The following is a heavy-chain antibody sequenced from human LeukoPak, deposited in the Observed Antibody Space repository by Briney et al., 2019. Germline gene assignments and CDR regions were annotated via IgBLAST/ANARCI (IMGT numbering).Heavy chain of an antibody. CDR1: GFTFSSYW. J-gene: IGHJ4*02. V-gene: IGHV3-74*01. CDR3: TRDFDFSSAI. CDR2: ISPDGSTT. D-gene: IGHD3-3*01. Sequence: GGSLRLPCAASGFTFSSYWMHWVRQAPGKGLVWVSRISPDGSTTGHADSVKGRFTTSRDNAKNTLFLQMNSLRAEDTAVYYCTRDFDFSSAIWGQGTLVTVSS.